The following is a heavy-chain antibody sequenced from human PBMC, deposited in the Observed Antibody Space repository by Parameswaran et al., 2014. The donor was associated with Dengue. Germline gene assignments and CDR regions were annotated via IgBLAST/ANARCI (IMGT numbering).Heavy chain of an antibody. V-gene: IGHV1-69*01. Sequence: WVRQAPGQGLEWMGGVIPIFGTPNYAQKFQDRVTITADESTSTAYLEVRSLRSEDTAVYFCATEEGSYGDYHAMDVWGQGTTVTVSS. J-gene: IGHJ6*02. D-gene: IGHD4-17*01. CDR2: VIPIFGTP. CDR3: ATEEGSYGDYHAMDV.